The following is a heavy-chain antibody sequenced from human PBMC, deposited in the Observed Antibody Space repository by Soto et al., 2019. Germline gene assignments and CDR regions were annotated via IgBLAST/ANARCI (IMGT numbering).Heavy chain of an antibody. Sequence: SLSCASYGGSLSGYYWGWIRKTPGKGLEWIGEINHSGSTNYNPSLKSRVTISVDTSKNQFSLKLSSVTAADTAVYYCARGYCTNGVCYSGFDYWGQGTLVTVSS. D-gene: IGHD2-8*01. J-gene: IGHJ4*02. CDR2: INHSGST. CDR1: GGSLSGYY. CDR3: ARGYCTNGVCYSGFDY. V-gene: IGHV4-34*01.